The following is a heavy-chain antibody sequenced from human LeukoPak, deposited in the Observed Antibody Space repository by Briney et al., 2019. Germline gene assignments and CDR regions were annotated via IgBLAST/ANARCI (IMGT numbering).Heavy chain of an antibody. D-gene: IGHD3-10*01. CDR3: ARDLGSVY. CDR1: GFTFSDYY. Sequence: GGSLRLSCTASGFTFSDYYMSWIRRAQGKGLEWVSYISSGDSTIYYAASVKGQFTMSRDNDKNSLYLQMNSLRAEDTAVYYGARDLGSVYWGQGTLVTVSS. V-gene: IGHV3-11*01. CDR2: ISSGDSTI. J-gene: IGHJ4*02.